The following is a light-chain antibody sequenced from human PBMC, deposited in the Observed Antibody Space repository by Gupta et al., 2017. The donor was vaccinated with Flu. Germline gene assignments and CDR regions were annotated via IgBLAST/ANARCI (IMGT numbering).Light chain of an antibody. CDR2: EVT. CDR1: SSDVGGYNM. V-gene: IGLV2-8*01. CDR3: TSYTGSSNFDV. J-gene: IGLJ1*01. Sequence: QSALTQPPSASGSPGPSVTISCTGSSSDVGGYNMVSWYQQHPGKAPKLIIYEVTTRPSGVPERFSGSKSGNTASLTVSGLQAEDEADYYCTSYTGSSNFDVFGTGTKVTVL.